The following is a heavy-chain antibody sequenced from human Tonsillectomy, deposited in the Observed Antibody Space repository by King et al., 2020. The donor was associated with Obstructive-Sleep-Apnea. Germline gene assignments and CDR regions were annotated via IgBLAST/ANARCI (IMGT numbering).Heavy chain of an antibody. Sequence: QLVQSGGGLVQPGGFLRLSCAASVFAFSDHYMDWVRQAPRKGLEWVGRTGNKDNSYTPQYAASVNGRFTISRDESRNSLYLQMNSLKIEDTAVYYCARVAPYCGGDCYSDYFDYWGQGTLVTVSS. D-gene: IGHD2-21*02. CDR1: VFAFSDHY. CDR3: ARVAPYCGGDCYSDYFDY. V-gene: IGHV3-72*01. CDR2: TGNKDNSYTP. J-gene: IGHJ4*02.